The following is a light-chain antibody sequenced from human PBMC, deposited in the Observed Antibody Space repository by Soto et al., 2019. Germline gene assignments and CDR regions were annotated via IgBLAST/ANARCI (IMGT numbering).Light chain of an antibody. V-gene: IGKV1-39*01. CDR3: HQSYDIPT. CDR1: QSINYY. J-gene: IGKJ5*01. CDR2: GAS. Sequence: DIQMTQSPSSLSAFVGDRVTITCRANQSINYYLNWYQQQPGKAPRLLIHGASSLQSGVPSRFSGSRSVTAFTLTVSSLQPEDFATYYCHQSYDIPTFGQGTRLEIK.